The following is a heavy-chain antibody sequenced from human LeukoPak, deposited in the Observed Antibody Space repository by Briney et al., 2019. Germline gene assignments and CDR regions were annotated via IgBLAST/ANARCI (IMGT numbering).Heavy chain of an antibody. J-gene: IGHJ3*02. D-gene: IGHD6-13*01. Sequence: PSETLSLTCTVSGGSISSSSYYWGWIRQPPGKGLEWIGSIYYSGSTYYNPSLKSRVTISVDTSKNQFSLKLSSVTAADTAVYYCARTPSGYSSSHILNNDAFDIWGQGTMVTVSS. CDR3: ARTPSGYSSSHILNNDAFDI. CDR1: GGSISSSSYY. CDR2: IYYSGST. V-gene: IGHV4-39*01.